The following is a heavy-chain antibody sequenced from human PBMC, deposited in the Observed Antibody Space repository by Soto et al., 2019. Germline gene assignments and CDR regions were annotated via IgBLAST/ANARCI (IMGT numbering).Heavy chain of an antibody. CDR2: IFGADET. J-gene: IGHJ4*02. Sequence: EVQLVETGGDLIQPGGSLRLSCAASGFSVTASNMNWVRQAPGKGLEWVSVIFGADETYYADSVRGRFTISRDNSKNTVYLQMDSLRSEDTAVYYCARAMPTAGYIYFDQWGQGTLVTVSS. D-gene: IGHD3-9*01. CDR3: ARAMPTAGYIYFDQ. V-gene: IGHV3-53*05. CDR1: GFSVTASN.